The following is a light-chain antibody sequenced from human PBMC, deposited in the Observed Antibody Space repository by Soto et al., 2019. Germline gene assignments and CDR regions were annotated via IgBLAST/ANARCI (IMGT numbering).Light chain of an antibody. CDR1: QSVSLH. J-gene: IGKJ4*01. CDR2: DAS. Sequence: EIVLTQSPAILSLSPGERATLSCRASQSVSLHLAWYQQKPGQAPRLLIYDASNRATGVPGRFSGSGSGADFTLTISSLEPEDVAIYFCQQRRDWPLTFGGGTRVDIK. CDR3: QQRRDWPLT. V-gene: IGKV3-11*01.